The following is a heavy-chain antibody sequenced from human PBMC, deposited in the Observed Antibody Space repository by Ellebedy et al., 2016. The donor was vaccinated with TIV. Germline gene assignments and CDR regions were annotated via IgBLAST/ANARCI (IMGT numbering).Heavy chain of an antibody. V-gene: IGHV3-73*01. J-gene: IGHJ5*02. CDR3: ATLFGSPPS. CDR2: IRSGAHLYAT. CDR1: GFTSADSFSVPT. D-gene: IGHD3-3*01. Sequence: PGGSLRLSCAASGFTSADSFSVPTLHWLRQASGKGLEWIGRIRSGAHLYATAYTASVRGRFVISRDDSKTTAYLQMDGLTTEDTAVYYCATLFGSPPSWGQGTLVSVSS.